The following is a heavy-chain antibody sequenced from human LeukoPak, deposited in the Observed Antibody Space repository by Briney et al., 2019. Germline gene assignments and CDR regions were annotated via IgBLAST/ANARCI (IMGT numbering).Heavy chain of an antibody. V-gene: IGHV3-9*01. D-gene: IGHD6-13*01. Sequence: GGSLRLSCAASGFTFDDYAMHWVRQAPGKGLEWVSGISWNSGSIGYADSVKGRFTISRDNAKNSLYLQMNSLRAEDTALYYCAKDIGAWYSSSWYDYWGQGTLVTVSS. CDR2: ISWNSGSI. CDR3: AKDIGAWYSSSWYDY. CDR1: GFTFDDYA. J-gene: IGHJ4*02.